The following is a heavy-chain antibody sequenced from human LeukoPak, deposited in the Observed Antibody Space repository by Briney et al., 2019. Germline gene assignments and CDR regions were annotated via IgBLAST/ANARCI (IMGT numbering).Heavy chain of an antibody. CDR3: AREVLMVAATLFDY. CDR1: GFTFSSYA. Sequence: HPGGSLRLSCAASGFTFSSYAMHWVRQAPGKGLEWVAVISYDGSNKYYADSVKGRFTISRDNSKNTLYLQMNSLRAEDTAVYYCAREVLMVAATLFDYWGQGTLDTVSS. CDR2: ISYDGSNK. V-gene: IGHV3-30-3*01. D-gene: IGHD2-15*01. J-gene: IGHJ4*02.